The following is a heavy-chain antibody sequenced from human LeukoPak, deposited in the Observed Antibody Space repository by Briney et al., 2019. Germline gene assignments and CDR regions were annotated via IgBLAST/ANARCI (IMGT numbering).Heavy chain of an antibody. D-gene: IGHD6-6*01. Sequence: GESLKISCKGSGYSFTTYWIAWVRQMPGKGLEWMGIINPGDRDTRYSPSYQGQVTISADKSITTAYLQWSSLKASDTAMYCCARSWSSSSPIDYWGQGTLVTVSS. CDR1: GYSFTTYW. CDR3: ARSWSSSSPIDY. CDR2: INPGDRDT. V-gene: IGHV5-51*01. J-gene: IGHJ4*02.